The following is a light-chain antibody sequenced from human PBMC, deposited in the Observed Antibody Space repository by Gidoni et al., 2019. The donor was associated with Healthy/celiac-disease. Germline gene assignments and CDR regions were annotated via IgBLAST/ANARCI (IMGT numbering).Light chain of an antibody. CDR1: HSSSSSY. CDR3: QQYGSSHWT. J-gene: IGKJ1*01. Sequence: ALTQSPGTLSFSPGETATLSCSASHSSSSSYLAWYQQKPGQAPRLLIYGASSRATGIPDRFSGSGSGTDFTLTISRLEPEDFAVYYCQQYGSSHWTFGQGTKVEIK. V-gene: IGKV3-20*01. CDR2: GAS.